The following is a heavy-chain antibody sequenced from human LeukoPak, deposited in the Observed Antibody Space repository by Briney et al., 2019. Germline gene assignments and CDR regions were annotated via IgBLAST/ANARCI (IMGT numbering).Heavy chain of an antibody. V-gene: IGHV3-30*18. CDR3: AKEQKDYYGSGSYYGGMDV. CDR1: GFTFSRYG. CDR2: ISYDGSNK. J-gene: IGHJ6*02. Sequence: PGGSLRLSCAASGFTFSRYGMHWVRQAPGKGLEWVAVISYDGSNKYYADSVKGRFTISRDNSKNTVYLQMNSLRAEDTAVYYCAKEQKDYYGSGSYYGGMDVWSQGTTVTVSS. D-gene: IGHD3-10*01.